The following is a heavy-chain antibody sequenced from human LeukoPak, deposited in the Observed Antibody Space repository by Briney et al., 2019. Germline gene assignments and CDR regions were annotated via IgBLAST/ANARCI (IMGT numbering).Heavy chain of an antibody. D-gene: IGHD2-15*01. CDR2: ISAYNGNT. V-gene: IGHV1-18*01. J-gene: IGHJ4*02. CDR1: GYTFTSYG. Sequence: ASVKVSCKPSGYTFTSYGISWVRQAPGQGLEWMGWISAYNGNTNYAQKLQGRVTMTTDTSTSTAYMELRSLRSDDTAVYYCARASGYCSGGSCYFGHFDYWGQGTLVTVSS. CDR3: ARASGYCSGGSCYFGHFDY.